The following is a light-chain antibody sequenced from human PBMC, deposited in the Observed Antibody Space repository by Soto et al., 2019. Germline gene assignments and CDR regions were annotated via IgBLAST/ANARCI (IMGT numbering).Light chain of an antibody. CDR1: SSDVGGYNY. V-gene: IGLV2-14*03. CDR3: SSYTSSSTEV. J-gene: IGLJ1*01. CDR2: DVN. Sequence: QSARTQPASVSGSPGQSITISCTGTSSDVGGYNYVSWYQHHPGKAPKLLIYDVNSRPSGVSDRFSGSKSGNTASLTISGLQAEDEADYYCSSYTSSSTEVFGTGTKVTVL.